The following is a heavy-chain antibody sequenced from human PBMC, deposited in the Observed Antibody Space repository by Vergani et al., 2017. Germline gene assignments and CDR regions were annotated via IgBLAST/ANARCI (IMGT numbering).Heavy chain of an antibody. Sequence: EVQLVESGGGLVKPGGSLRLSCAASGFTFSNAWMSWVRQAPGKGLEWVGRIKSKTDGGTTDYAAPVKGRFTILRDDSKNTLYLQMNSLKTEDTAVYYCTRYYDFWSGYRFNYMDVWGKGTTVTVSS. CDR3: TRYYDFWSGYRFNYMDV. D-gene: IGHD3-3*01. J-gene: IGHJ6*03. CDR2: IKSKTDGGTT. CDR1: GFTFSNAW. V-gene: IGHV3-15*01.